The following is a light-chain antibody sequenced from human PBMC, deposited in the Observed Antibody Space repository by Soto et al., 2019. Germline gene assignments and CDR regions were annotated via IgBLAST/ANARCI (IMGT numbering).Light chain of an antibody. CDR1: SSDFGAYNY. CDR3: SSYTSSSVV. Sequence: QSALTQPASVSGSPGQSITISCTGTSSDFGAYNYVSWYQQHPGKAPKLMIYEVSNRPSGVSSRFSGSKSGNTASLTISGLQAEDEADYYCSSYTSSSVVFGGGTKLTVL. J-gene: IGLJ2*01. V-gene: IGLV2-14*01. CDR2: EVS.